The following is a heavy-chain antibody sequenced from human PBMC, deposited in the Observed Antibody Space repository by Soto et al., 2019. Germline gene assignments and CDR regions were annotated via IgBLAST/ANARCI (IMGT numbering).Heavy chain of an antibody. D-gene: IGHD3-10*01. CDR2: ITGSGGST. V-gene: IGHV3-23*01. CDR3: AKGRSGGSGSLDY. J-gene: IGHJ4*02. Sequence: EVQLLESGGGLVHPGGSLRLSCAASGFTFSIYAMSWVRQAPGKGLEWVSGITGSGGSTYYADSVKGWFTISRDNSKNTLYLQMNSLRAEDTAVYYCAKGRSGGSGSLDYWGQGTLVTVSS. CDR1: GFTFSIYA.